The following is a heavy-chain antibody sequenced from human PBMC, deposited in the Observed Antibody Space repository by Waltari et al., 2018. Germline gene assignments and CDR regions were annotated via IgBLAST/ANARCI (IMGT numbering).Heavy chain of an antibody. CDR2: IYDSGST. J-gene: IGHJ3*02. V-gene: IGHV4-59*11. D-gene: IGHD5-12*01. Sequence: QVQLQESGPGLVKPSETLSLTCTVSGGSISSHYCSWIRQPPGKGLEWIGYIYDSGSTNYNPSLRSRVTISVDTSKNQFSLKLSSVTAADTAVYYCARDPSGYVNDAFDIWGQGTMVTVSS. CDR3: ARDPSGYVNDAFDI. CDR1: GGSISSHY.